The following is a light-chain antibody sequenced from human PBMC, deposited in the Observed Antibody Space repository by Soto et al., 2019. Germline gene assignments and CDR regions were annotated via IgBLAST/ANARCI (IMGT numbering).Light chain of an antibody. CDR1: ITDVGAYNY. V-gene: IGLV2-8*01. J-gene: IGLJ2*01. CDR3: SSYAGSNSVV. CDR2: EVN. Sequence: QSALTQPPSTSGSPGQSVTISCTGTITDVGAYNYVSWYQQHPGKAPKLMIYEVNKRPSGVPDRFSGSKSGKTASLTVSGLQPEDEADYYCSSYAGSNSVVFGGGTKLTVI.